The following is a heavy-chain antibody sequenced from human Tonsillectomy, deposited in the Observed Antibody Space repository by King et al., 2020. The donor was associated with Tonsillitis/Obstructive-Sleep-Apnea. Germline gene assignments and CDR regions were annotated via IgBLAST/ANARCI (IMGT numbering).Heavy chain of an antibody. D-gene: IGHD2-21*01. J-gene: IGHJ3*02. CDR3: AREIATDAFDI. V-gene: IGHV4-34*01. Sequence: HVQLQQWGAGLLKPSETLSLTCAVYGGSFSGYYWSWIRQPPGKGLEWIGEIDHSGSTNYNPSLKSRVTISADTSKTQFSLELSSVTAADTAVYYCAREIATDAFDIWGQGTMVTVPS. CDR1: GGSFSGYY. CDR2: IDHSGST.